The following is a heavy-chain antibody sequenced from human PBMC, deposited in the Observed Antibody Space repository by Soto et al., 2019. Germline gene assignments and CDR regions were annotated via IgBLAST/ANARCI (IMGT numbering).Heavy chain of an antibody. D-gene: IGHD3-10*01. CDR3: ASVLGSRRSGSYPSY. V-gene: IGHV3-48*01. CDR1: GFSISDCS. Sequence: ESGGGLVQPGGSLRLSCAASGFSISDCSMNWVRRAPGKGLEWISYISTNNDAIYYADSVKGRFTISRDNAKNSLYLQMNSLRAEDTALYYYASVLGSRRSGSYPSYWGQGTLVTVSS. J-gene: IGHJ4*02. CDR2: ISTNNDAI.